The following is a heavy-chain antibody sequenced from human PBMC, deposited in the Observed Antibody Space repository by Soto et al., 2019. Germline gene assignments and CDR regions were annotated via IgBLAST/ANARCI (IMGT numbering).Heavy chain of an antibody. J-gene: IGHJ4*02. CDR3: ARGVSGSYPCDY. Sequence: GASVKVSCKASGYTFTSYDINWVLQATGQGLEWMGWMNPNSGNTGYAQKFQGRVTMTRNTSISTAYMELSSLRSEDTAVYYCARGVSGSYPCDYWGQGTLVTVSS. V-gene: IGHV1-8*01. CDR2: MNPNSGNT. D-gene: IGHD1-26*01. CDR1: GYTFTSYD.